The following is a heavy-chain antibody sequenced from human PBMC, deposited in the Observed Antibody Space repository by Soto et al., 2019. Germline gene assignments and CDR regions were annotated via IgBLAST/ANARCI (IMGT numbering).Heavy chain of an antibody. Sequence: SETLSLTCTVSGGSISSYYWSWIRQPPGKGLEWIGYIYYSGSTNYNPSLKSRVTISVDTSKNQFSLKLSSVTAADTAVYYCARRGDGFFDYWGQGTLVTVSS. D-gene: IGHD3-16*01. CDR3: ARRGDGFFDY. CDR2: IYYSGST. J-gene: IGHJ4*02. CDR1: GGSISSYY. V-gene: IGHV4-59*08.